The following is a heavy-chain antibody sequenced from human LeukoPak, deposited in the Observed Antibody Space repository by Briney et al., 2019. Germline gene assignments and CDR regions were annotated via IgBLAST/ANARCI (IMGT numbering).Heavy chain of an antibody. J-gene: IGHJ4*02. Sequence: GGSLRLSCVASGFTVSSNQITWVRQAPGKGLEWVSAISGSGVSTYYADSVKGRFTISRDNSKNTLYLQMNSLRAEDTAVYYCAKDCSSTSCPTSDYWGQGTLVTVSS. CDR3: AKDCSSTSCPTSDY. V-gene: IGHV3-23*01. D-gene: IGHD2-2*01. CDR2: ISGSGVST. CDR1: GFTVSSNQ.